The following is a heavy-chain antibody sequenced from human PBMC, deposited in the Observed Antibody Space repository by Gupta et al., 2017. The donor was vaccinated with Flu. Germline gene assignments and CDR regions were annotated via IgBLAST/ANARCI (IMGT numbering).Heavy chain of an antibody. J-gene: IGHJ5*01. D-gene: IGHD2-15*01. CDR3: AKDQREYCSGGECYPQILDS. Sequence: QVRLVESGGGVVQSGRSPRLSCTASGFILRTFGLHWVRQAPGKGLEWVAVISFDASYKFYADSVRGRFTISRDKSKNTLSLQIDSLRTEDTAVYFCAKDQREYCSGGECYPQILDSWGQGTLVTVSP. V-gene: IGHV3-30*18. CDR1: GFILRTFG. CDR2: ISFDASYK.